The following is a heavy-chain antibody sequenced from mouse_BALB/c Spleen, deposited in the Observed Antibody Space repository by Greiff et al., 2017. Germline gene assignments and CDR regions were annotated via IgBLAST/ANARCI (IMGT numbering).Heavy chain of an antibody. J-gene: IGHJ1*01. CDR1: GYTFTDYY. D-gene: IGHD1-1*01. Sequence: QVQLQQSGAELAMPGASVKLSCKASGYTFTDYYINWVKQRTGQGLEWIGEIYPGSGNTYYNEKFKGKATLTADKSSSTAYMQLSSLTSEDSAVYFCARSDYYGSSYWYFDVWGAGTTVTVSS. CDR2: IYPGSGNT. CDR3: ARSDYYGSSYWYFDV. V-gene: IGHV1-77*01.